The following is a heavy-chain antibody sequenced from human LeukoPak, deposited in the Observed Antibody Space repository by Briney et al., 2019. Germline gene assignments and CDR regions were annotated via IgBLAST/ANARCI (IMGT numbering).Heavy chain of an antibody. CDR3: ARTGRPYYYDSSGYYQLDNWFDP. J-gene: IGHJ5*02. CDR1: GYTFTGYY. D-gene: IGHD3-22*01. CDR2: INPNTGGT. V-gene: IGHV1-2*04. Sequence: ASVKVSCKASGYTFTGYYMHWVRQAPGQGLEWMGWINPNTGGTNYAQKFQGWVTMTRDTSISTAYMELSRLRSDDTAVYYCARTGRPYYYDSSGYYQLDNWFDPWGQGTLVTVSS.